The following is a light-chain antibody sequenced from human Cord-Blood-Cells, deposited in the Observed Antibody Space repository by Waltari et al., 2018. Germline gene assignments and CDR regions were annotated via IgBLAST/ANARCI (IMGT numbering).Light chain of an antibody. CDR2: EVS. CDR1: SSDVGGYNY. Sequence: QSALTQPASVSGSPGPSIPISCTGTSSDVGGYNYVSWYQQHPGKAPKLMIYEVSNRPSGVSNRFSGSKSGNTASLTISGLQAEDEADYYCSSYTSSSTYVFGTGTKVTVL. CDR3: SSYTSSSTYV. J-gene: IGLJ1*01. V-gene: IGLV2-14*01.